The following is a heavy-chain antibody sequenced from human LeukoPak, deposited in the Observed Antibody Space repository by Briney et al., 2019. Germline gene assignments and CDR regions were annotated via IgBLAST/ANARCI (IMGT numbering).Heavy chain of an antibody. J-gene: IGHJ4*02. CDR1: GFSFSSFS. CDR3: ATELWAFGALQRDY. V-gene: IGHV3-21*01. CDR2: IGSRSSYI. Sequence: GGSLRLSCAASGFSFSSFSMNWVRLAPGKGLEWVSSIGSRSSYIYYADSVKGRFTISRDNSKNTLYLQMNSLRAEDTAVYYCATELWAFGALQRDYWGQGTLVTASS. D-gene: IGHD3-16*01.